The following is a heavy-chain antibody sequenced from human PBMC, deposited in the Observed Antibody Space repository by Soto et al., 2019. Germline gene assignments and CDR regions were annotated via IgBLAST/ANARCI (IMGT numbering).Heavy chain of an antibody. CDR1: GYTFTGYY. Sequence: ASVKVSCKASGYTFTGYYMHWVRQAPGQGLEWMGWINPNSGGTNYAQKFQGRVTMTRDTSISTAYMELSRLRSDDTAVYYCARMAGSSSWNYYYYGMDVWGQGTTVTVSS. CDR2: INPNSGGT. D-gene: IGHD6-13*01. V-gene: IGHV1-2*02. J-gene: IGHJ6*02. CDR3: ARMAGSSSWNYYYYGMDV.